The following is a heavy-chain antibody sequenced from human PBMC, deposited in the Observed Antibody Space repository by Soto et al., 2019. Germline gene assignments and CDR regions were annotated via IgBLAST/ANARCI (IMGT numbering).Heavy chain of an antibody. CDR3: ARSSATPNGWWGFGLDV. CDR2: VSGSGSTSI. CDR1: GFTFSDYY. J-gene: IGHJ6*02. V-gene: IGHV3-11*01. Sequence: GGSLRLSCASSGFTFSDYYMTWILQAPVKGLEWVSYVSGSGSTSIFYADSVKGRFTISRDNAKNSLYLQMNSLRVEDTAVYYCARSSATPNGWWGFGLDVWGQGTTVTVSS. D-gene: IGHD2-15*01.